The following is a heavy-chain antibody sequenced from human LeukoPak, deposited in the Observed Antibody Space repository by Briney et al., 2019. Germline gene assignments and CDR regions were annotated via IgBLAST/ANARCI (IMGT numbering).Heavy chain of an antibody. D-gene: IGHD6-13*01. Sequence: PGGSLRLSCAASGFIFKDYYFSWIRQAPGKGLEWVSFINVNGGAMYYADFVKGRFTISRDNAKSSLYLEMNSLRVEDTAVYCARGPRILAAGSYYFDYWGQGTLVTVSS. V-gene: IGHV3-11*01. CDR2: INVNGGAM. J-gene: IGHJ4*02. CDR3: ARGPRILAAGSYYFDY. CDR1: GFIFKDYY.